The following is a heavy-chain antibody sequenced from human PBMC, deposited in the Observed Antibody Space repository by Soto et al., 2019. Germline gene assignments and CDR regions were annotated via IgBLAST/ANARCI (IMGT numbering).Heavy chain of an antibody. Sequence: GGSLRLSCAASGFTFTSYGMNWVRQAPGKGLEWVSSISSSSSYIYYADSVKGRFTISRDNAKNSLYLQMNSLRAEDTAVYYCARDASPLKNFDYWGQGTLVTVSS. V-gene: IGHV3-21*01. CDR1: GFTFTSYG. J-gene: IGHJ4*02. D-gene: IGHD2-2*01. CDR2: ISSSSSYI. CDR3: ARDASPLKNFDY.